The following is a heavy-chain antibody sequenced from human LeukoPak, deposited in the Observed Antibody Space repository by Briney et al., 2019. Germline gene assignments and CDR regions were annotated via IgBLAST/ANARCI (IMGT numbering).Heavy chain of an antibody. V-gene: IGHV4-39*07. Sequence: PSETLSLTCTVSGVSISSSSYYWGWIRQPPGKGLEWIGSIYYSGSTYYNPSLKSRVTISVDTSKNQFSLKLSSVTAADTAVYYCARVYLVVTDDAFDIWGQGTMVTVSS. CDR2: IYYSGST. CDR1: GVSISSSSYY. CDR3: ARVYLVVTDDAFDI. J-gene: IGHJ3*02. D-gene: IGHD2-21*02.